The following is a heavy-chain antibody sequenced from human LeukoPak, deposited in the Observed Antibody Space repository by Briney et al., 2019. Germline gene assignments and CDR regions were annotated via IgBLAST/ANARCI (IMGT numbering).Heavy chain of an antibody. CDR2: ISDTGNT. CDR3: AKAPVTTCRGAFCYPFDY. CDR1: GFTLSSYA. J-gene: IGHJ4*02. D-gene: IGHD2-15*01. V-gene: IGHV3-23*01. Sequence: SGGSLRLSCAASGFTLSSYAMSWVRQAPGKGLEWVSAISDTGNTYHAASVKGRFTISRDSSKNTLFLQMNRLRPEDAAVYYCAKAPVTTCRGAFCYPFDYWGLGTLVTVSS.